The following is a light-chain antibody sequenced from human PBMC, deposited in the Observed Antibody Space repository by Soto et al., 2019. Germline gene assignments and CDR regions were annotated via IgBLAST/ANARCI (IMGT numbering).Light chain of an antibody. Sequence: EIVLTQSPGTLSLSPGERATLSCRASQSGSNTYLAWHQQKRGQAPRLLIYGASSRATGIPDRFSGSRSGTDFSLTISRLESEDFEVYYCQQYGSSLTVGGGNKVEIK. CDR1: QSGSNTY. J-gene: IGKJ4*01. CDR2: GAS. CDR3: QQYGSSLT. V-gene: IGKV3-20*01.